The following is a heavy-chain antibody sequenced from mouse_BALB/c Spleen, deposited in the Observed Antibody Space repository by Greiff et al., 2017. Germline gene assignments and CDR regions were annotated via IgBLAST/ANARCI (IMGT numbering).Heavy chain of an antibody. Sequence: EVHLVESGGGLVQPGGSRKLSCAASGFTFSSFGMHWVRQAPEKGLEWVAYISSGSSTIYYADTVKGRFTISRDNPKNTLFLQMTSLRSEDTAMYYCARSVYYGSSNYAMDYWGQGTSVTVSS. J-gene: IGHJ4*01. CDR2: ISSGSSTI. CDR3: ARSVYYGSSNYAMDY. D-gene: IGHD1-1*01. V-gene: IGHV5-17*02. CDR1: GFTFSSFG.